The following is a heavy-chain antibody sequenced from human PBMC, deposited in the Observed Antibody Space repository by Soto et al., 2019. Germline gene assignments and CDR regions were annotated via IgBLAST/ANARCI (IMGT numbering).Heavy chain of an antibody. Sequence: ASVKVSCKASGYTFTGYYMHRVRQAPGQGLEWMGWINPNSGGTKYPQKFQGRVTMTRDTSITTVYMSLTGLKSDDTAVYYCARDLAKGGGSAGFDYWGQGTLVTVYS. CDR1: GYTFTGYY. CDR2: INPNSGGT. CDR3: ARDLAKGGGSAGFDY. D-gene: IGHD2-15*01. J-gene: IGHJ4*02. V-gene: IGHV1-2*02.